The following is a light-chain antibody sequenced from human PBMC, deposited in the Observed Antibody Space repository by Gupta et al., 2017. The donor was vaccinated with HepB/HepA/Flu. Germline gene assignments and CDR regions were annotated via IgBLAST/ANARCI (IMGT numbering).Light chain of an antibody. CDR3: CSDAGSDTLV. CDR1: SSDVGGYNY. Sequence: QSALTQPRSVSGSPGQSVTISCTGTSSDVGGYNYVSWYQQHPGKAPKLMIYDVSKRPSGVPDRFSGSKSGNTASLTISGRQAEDEADYYCCSDAGSDTLVFGGGTKLTVL. CDR2: DVS. V-gene: IGLV2-11*01. J-gene: IGLJ2*01.